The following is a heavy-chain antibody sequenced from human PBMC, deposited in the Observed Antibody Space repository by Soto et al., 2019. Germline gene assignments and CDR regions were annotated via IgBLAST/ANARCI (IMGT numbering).Heavy chain of an antibody. CDR1: GGSFSGYY. Sequence: QVQLQQWGAGLLKPSETLSLTCAVYGGSFSGYYWTWICQPPGTGLEWIGKINHSGSTNYNPSLNSRVTISVDTSKNQFSLKLTSVTAADTAVYYCARDKITGLFEYWGQGTRVTVSS. CDR3: ARDKITGLFEY. D-gene: IGHD2-8*02. CDR2: INHSGST. J-gene: IGHJ4*02. V-gene: IGHV4-34*01.